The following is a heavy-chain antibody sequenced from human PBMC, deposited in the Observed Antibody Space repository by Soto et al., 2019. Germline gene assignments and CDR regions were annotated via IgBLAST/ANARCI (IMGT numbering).Heavy chain of an antibody. CDR3: ERGVNYYFLGSYSPYYDVLDL. J-gene: IGHJ6*02. V-gene: IGHV3-30*03. D-gene: IGHD3-10*01. Sequence: GESLRHSCAASGFTVSSYGMHWVRQSPGKGLEWVAVISYDGSNKYYADSVEGRFTISRDNSKNTLYLQMNSLRAEDTAVYYCERGVNYYFLGSYSPYYDVLDLCPHGTTAIVSS. CDR1: GFTVSSYG. CDR2: ISYDGSNK.